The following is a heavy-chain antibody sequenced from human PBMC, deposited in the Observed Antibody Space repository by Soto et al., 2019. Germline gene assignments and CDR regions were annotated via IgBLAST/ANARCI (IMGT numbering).Heavy chain of an antibody. CDR1: GFTFSSYG. J-gene: IGHJ4*02. D-gene: IGHD2-15*01. Sequence: QVQLVESGGGVVQPGRSLRLSCAASGFTFSSYGMHWVSQAPGKGLEWVAVISYDGSNKYYADSVKGRFTISRDNSKNTLYLQMNSLRAEDTAVYYCAKDLGYCSGGSCYGLDYWGQGTLVTVSS. CDR2: ISYDGSNK. V-gene: IGHV3-30*18. CDR3: AKDLGYCSGGSCYGLDY.